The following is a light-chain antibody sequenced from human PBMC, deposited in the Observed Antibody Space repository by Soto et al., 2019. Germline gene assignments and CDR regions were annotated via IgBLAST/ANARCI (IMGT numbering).Light chain of an antibody. J-gene: IGKJ1*01. Sequence: EIVLTHSPGTLSLSPCESATLSFSASQSVSSSYLAWYQQKPGQAPRLLIYGASFRATGMPARFSGSGFGTEFTLTISSLQSEDFAVYYCQQYNNWPRTFGQGTKVDIK. CDR3: QQYNNWPRT. CDR1: QSVSSSY. CDR2: GAS. V-gene: IGKV3-15*01.